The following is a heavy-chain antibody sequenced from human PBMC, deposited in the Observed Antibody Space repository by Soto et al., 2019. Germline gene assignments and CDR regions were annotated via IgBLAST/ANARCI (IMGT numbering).Heavy chain of an antibody. Sequence: ASVKVSCKASGYTFTSYGISWVRQAPGQGLEWMGWISAYNGNTNYAQKLQGRVTMTTDTSISTAYMELRRLRSDDTAVYYCARGACSGGSCYSGFDYWGQGTLVTVSS. V-gene: IGHV1-18*01. J-gene: IGHJ4*02. CDR3: ARGACSGGSCYSGFDY. CDR1: GYTFTSYG. D-gene: IGHD2-15*01. CDR2: ISAYNGNT.